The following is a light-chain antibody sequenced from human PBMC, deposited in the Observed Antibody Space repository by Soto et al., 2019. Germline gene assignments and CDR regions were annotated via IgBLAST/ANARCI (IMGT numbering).Light chain of an antibody. CDR1: SSDVGGYNY. CDR2: DVS. J-gene: IGLJ1*01. CDR3: SSYTSSSTRV. Sequence: QPVLAQRAAGSGSPGQSMTISCTKTSSDVGGYNYVSWYQQQPGEAPKLMIYDVSNRPSGVSNRFSGSKSGNTASLTISGLQAEDEADYYCSSYTSSSTRVFGTGTKVTVL. V-gene: IGLV2-14*01.